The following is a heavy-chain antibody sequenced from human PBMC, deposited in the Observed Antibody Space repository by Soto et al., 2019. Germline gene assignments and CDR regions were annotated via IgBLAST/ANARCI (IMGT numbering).Heavy chain of an antibody. V-gene: IGHV1-69*12. D-gene: IGHD1-1*01. Sequence: QVQLEQSGAGVKKPGSSVKVSCKASGGTFRNSAISWVRQAPGQGLEWMGGIMPIFRTPDYSQKFQGRVTITADESTSTAYMELSGLRSDDTAVYYCARDNDRPQLGGNYYYILDVWGQGTTVTVSS. CDR1: GGTFRNSA. CDR2: IMPIFRTP. J-gene: IGHJ6*02. CDR3: ARDNDRPQLGGNYYYILDV.